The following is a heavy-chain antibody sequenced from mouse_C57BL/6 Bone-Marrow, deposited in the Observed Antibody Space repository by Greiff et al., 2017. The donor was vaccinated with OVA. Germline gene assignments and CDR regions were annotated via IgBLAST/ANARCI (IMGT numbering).Heavy chain of an antibody. CDR2: IDPSDSYT. CDR1: GYTFTSYW. J-gene: IGHJ3*01. Sequence: QVQLKQPGAELVKPGASVKLSCKASGYTFTSYWLQWVKQRPGQGLEWIGEIDPSDSYTNYNQKFKGKATLTVDTSSSTAYMQLSRLTSEDSAVYYCARGDSSGPFAYWCQGTLVTVSA. D-gene: IGHD3-2*02. V-gene: IGHV1-50*01. CDR3: ARGDSSGPFAY.